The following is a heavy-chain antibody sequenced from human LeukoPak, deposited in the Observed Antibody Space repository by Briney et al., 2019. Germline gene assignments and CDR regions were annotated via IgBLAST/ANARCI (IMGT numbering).Heavy chain of an antibody. CDR2: INPKSGGS. D-gene: IGHD3-10*01. V-gene: IGHV1-2*02. Sequence: ASVKVSCKASGYTFTDYYIHWVRQAPGQGLEWMGWINPKSGGSNYAQKSQGRVTMTRDTSISTAYMELNRLRSDDTAVYYCARDQNYYGSGSYYFSDYWGQGTLVTVSS. J-gene: IGHJ4*02. CDR3: ARDQNYYGSGSYYFSDY. CDR1: GYTFTDYY.